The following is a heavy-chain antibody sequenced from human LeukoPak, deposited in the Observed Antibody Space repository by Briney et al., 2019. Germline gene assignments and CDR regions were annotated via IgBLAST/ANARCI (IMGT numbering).Heavy chain of an antibody. CDR3: ERVPNSSGWSTFDY. J-gene: IGHJ4*02. CDR1: GFTFSSYA. D-gene: IGHD6-19*01. Sequence: GGSLRLSCAASGFTFSSYAMHWVRQAPGKGLEYVSAISSNGCNTFYANSVKGRFTVSRDSSKSTLYLQMGSLRPEDTAVYYCERVPNSSGWSTFDYWGLGTLVTVSS. V-gene: IGHV3-64*01. CDR2: ISSNGCNT.